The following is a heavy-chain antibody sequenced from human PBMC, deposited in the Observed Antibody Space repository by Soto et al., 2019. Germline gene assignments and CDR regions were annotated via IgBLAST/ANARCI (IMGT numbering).Heavy chain of an antibody. CDR1: GFTFSSYA. CDR3: PRDSNNKRAPFYYGMDV. Sequence: GGSLRLSCAASGFTFSSYAMHWVRQAPGKGLEWVAVISYDGSNKYYADSVKGRFTISRDNSKNTLYLQMNSLRAEDTAVYYCPRDSNNKRAPFYYGMDVWGQGTTVTVSS. CDR2: ISYDGSNK. V-gene: IGHV3-30-3*01. J-gene: IGHJ6*02.